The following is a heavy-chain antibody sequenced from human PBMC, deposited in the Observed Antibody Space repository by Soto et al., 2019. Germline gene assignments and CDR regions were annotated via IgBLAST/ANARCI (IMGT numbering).Heavy chain of an antibody. CDR3: ARVDHYYDSSGYYYRWISGSYFDY. CDR1: GYTFTSYG. J-gene: IGHJ4*02. CDR2: ISAYNGNT. Sequence: ASVKVSCKASGYTFTSYGISWVRQAPGQGLEWMGWISAYNGNTNYAQKLQGRVTMTTDTSTSTAYMELRSLRSDDTAVYYCARVDHYYDSSGYYYRWISGSYFDYWGQGTLVTVSS. V-gene: IGHV1-18*01. D-gene: IGHD3-22*01.